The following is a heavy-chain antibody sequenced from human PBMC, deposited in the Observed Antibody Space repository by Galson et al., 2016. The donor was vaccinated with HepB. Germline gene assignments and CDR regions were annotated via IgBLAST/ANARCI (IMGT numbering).Heavy chain of an antibody. CDR2: IYSSGST. V-gene: IGHV3-53*01. D-gene: IGHD7-27*01. CDR1: GFTVSTNY. J-gene: IGHJ6*02. Sequence: SLRLSCAASGFTVSTNYMSWVRQAPGKGLEWVSVIYSSGSTYYADSVKGRFTFSRDNSENTPYLQRNSLRAEDTAVCYCARAWGNYGMDVWGQGTTVTVSS. CDR3: ARAWGNYGMDV.